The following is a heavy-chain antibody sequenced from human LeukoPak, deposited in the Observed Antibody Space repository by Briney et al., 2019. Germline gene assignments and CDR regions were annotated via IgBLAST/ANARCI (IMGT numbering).Heavy chain of an antibody. Sequence: ASVKVSCKASGYTFTGYYIHWVRQAPGQGLEWMGWINPNSGGTNYAQEFQGRVTMTRDTSISTAYMELRRLRSDDTAVYYCARAASYYGSGSFYPYYFDYWGQGTLATVSS. J-gene: IGHJ4*02. V-gene: IGHV1-2*02. CDR1: GYTFTGYY. D-gene: IGHD3-10*01. CDR3: ARAASYYGSGSFYPYYFDY. CDR2: INPNSGGT.